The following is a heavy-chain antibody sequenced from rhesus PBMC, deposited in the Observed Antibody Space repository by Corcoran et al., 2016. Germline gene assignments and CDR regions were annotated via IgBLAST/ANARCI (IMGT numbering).Heavy chain of an antibody. Sequence: QVQLQESGPGVVKPSETLSLTCAVSGGSISSGYDWIWIRQPPGRGLEWVGYIYGISGSTNYNPSLKNRVTISKDAPKNQFSLKLSSVTAADTVVYYCAREWGNGNYGLDSWGQGVVVTVSS. V-gene: IGHV4-76*01. CDR3: AREWGNGNYGLDS. CDR1: GGSISSGYD. J-gene: IGHJ6*01. CDR2: IYGISGST. D-gene: IGHD1-14*01.